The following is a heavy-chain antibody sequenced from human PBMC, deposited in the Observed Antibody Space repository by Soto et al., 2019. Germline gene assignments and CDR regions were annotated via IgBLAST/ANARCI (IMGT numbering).Heavy chain of an antibody. V-gene: IGHV4-39*01. Sequence: KPSETLSLTCTVSGDSIISSDFYWGWVRQPPGKGLEWIGSIFYLGSSYYNPSLKSRVTMSVDTSKNQSSLRLRSVTAADTALYFCARHSLALRKNNWFDPWGQGIMVTVSS. J-gene: IGHJ5*02. CDR3: ARHSLALRKNNWFDP. CDR1: GDSIISSDFY. D-gene: IGHD3-3*02. CDR2: IFYLGSS.